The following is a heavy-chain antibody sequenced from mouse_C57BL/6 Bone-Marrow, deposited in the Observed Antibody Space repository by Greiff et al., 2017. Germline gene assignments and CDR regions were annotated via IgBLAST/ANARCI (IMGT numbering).Heavy chain of an antibody. CDR3: ARSGQLRPHYYAMDY. CDR2: INPSNGGT. D-gene: IGHD3-2*02. J-gene: IGHJ4*01. Sequence: QVQLQQPGTELVKPGASVKLSCKASGYTFTSYWMHWVKQRPGQGLEWIGNINPSNGGTNYNEKFKSKATLTVDKSSSTAYMQLSSLTSEDSAVYYCARSGQLRPHYYAMDYWGQGTSVTVSS. V-gene: IGHV1-53*01. CDR1: GYTFTSYW.